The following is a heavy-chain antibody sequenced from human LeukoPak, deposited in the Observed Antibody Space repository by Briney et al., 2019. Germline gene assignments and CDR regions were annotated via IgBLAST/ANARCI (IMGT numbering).Heavy chain of an antibody. D-gene: IGHD3-10*01. CDR2: IYSGGST. J-gene: IGHJ6*03. Sequence: GGSLRLSCAASGFTVSSNYMSWVRQAPGKGLEWVSVIYSGGSTYYADSVKGRFTISRDNSKNTLYPQMNSLRAEDTAVYYCASTYYYSSGSYPPYYYYYMDVWGKGTTVTVSS. V-gene: IGHV3-53*01. CDR3: ASTYYYSSGSYPPYYYYYMDV. CDR1: GFTVSSNY.